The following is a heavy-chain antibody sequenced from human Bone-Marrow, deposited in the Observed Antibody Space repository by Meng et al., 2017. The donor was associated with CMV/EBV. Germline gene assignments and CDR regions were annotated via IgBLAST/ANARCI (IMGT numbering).Heavy chain of an antibody. CDR2: VYFTGTS. J-gene: IGHJ6*02. D-gene: IGHD1-26*01. CDR3: ERGDAISGGDYYGLDV. CDR1: GAAILSGNYY. V-gene: IGHV4-61*01. Sequence: ETLSLTCTVSGAAILSGNYYWSWIRQPPGQGLEWLGYVYFTGTSSYNPSLKRRVTISIDTSENQFSLKVSPGAAADTAVYYCERGDAISGGDYYGLDVWGQGTTVTVSS.